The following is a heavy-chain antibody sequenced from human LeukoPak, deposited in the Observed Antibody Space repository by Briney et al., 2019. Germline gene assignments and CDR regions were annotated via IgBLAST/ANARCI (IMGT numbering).Heavy chain of an antibody. Sequence: GESLRLSCLASGLTFNTYWMHWVRQVPGKGPVWVSRINPDGSVTWDADSVRGRFIISRDDAKNTLYLQMNSLRAEDTALYYCAREAPAYGERYFVSWGQGTLVTVSS. CDR1: GLTFNTYW. CDR2: INPDGSVT. CDR3: AREAPAYGERYFVS. V-gene: IGHV3-74*01. J-gene: IGHJ4*02. D-gene: IGHD2-21*01.